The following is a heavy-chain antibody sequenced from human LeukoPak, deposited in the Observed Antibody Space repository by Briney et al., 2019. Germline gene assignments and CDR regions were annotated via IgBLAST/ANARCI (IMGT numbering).Heavy chain of an antibody. D-gene: IGHD4-23*01. CDR1: GFTVSSNY. CDR3: ARAPNYGGSPAFDI. Sequence: PGGSLRLSCAASGFTVSSNYMSWVRQAPGKGLEWVSIIYSGGSTFYADSVKGRFTISRDNSKNTLYLQMNSLRAEDTAVYYCARAPNYGGSPAFDIWGQGTMVTVSS. J-gene: IGHJ3*02. CDR2: IYSGGST. V-gene: IGHV3-53*01.